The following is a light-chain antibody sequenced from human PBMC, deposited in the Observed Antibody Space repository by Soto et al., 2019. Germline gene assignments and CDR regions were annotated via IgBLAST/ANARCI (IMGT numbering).Light chain of an antibody. V-gene: IGKV3-11*01. J-gene: IGKJ1*01. CDR1: QSVSSD. Sequence: EIVLTESPATLSLSPGERATLSCRASQSVSSDLAWYQQKPGQAPRLLMYEVSTRATGIPARFSGGGSGTDFTLTISSLEPEDFAVYYCQQRSDWPWTFGQGTKVDIK. CDR2: EVS. CDR3: QQRSDWPWT.